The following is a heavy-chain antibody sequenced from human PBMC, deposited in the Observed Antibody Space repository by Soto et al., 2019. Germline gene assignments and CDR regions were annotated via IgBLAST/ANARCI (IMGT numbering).Heavy chain of an antibody. J-gene: IGHJ6*02. CDR1: GYTFTGYY. CDR3: ARHNSGEYYYGMDV. V-gene: IGHV1-2*04. D-gene: IGHD3-10*01. CDR2: INPNSGGT. Sequence: ASVKVSGKASGYTFTGYYMDWVRQAPGQGLEWMGWINPNSGGTNYAQKLQGWVTMTRDTSISTAYMELSRLRSDDTAVYYCARHNSGEYYYGMDVWGQGTTVNVSS.